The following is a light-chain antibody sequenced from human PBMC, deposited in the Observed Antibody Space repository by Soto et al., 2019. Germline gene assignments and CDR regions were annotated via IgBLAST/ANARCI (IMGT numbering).Light chain of an antibody. CDR2: GAS. CDR1: QSVSSSF. J-gene: IGKJ4*01. Sequence: ESVLTQSPGTLSLSPGERATLSCRASQSVSSSFLAWYQQKPGQAPRLLIYGASIRATGIPDRFSGSGSGTEFTLTISRLEPEDFAVYYCQQYGSSPGVTFGGGTKVEMK. CDR3: QQYGSSPGVT. V-gene: IGKV3-20*01.